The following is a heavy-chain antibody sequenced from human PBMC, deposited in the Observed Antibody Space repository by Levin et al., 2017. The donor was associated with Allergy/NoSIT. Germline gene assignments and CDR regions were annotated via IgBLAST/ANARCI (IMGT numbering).Heavy chain of an antibody. J-gene: IGHJ6*03. V-gene: IGHV1-69*08. CDR1: GGTFSSYN. Sequence: GASVKVSCQTSGGTFSSYNINWVRQAPGQGLEWMGRVIPILNTANYAQKFQGRITITADKSTSTAYMELSSLRSEDTAVYYCVRRTEQQVVRDYYHVDVWGKGTTVTVSS. CDR2: VIPILNTA. D-gene: IGHD6-13*01. CDR3: VRRTEQQVVRDYYHVDV.